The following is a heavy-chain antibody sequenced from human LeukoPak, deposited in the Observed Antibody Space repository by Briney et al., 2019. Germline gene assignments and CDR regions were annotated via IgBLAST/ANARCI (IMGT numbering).Heavy chain of an antibody. CDR2: ISAYNGNT. V-gene: IGHV1-18*01. CDR1: GYTFTSYG. CDR3: ARTGYSGSFSYYYYGMDV. D-gene: IGHD1-26*01. Sequence: ASVKVSCKASGYTFTSYGISWVRQAPGQGLEWMGWISAYNGNTNYAQKLQGRVTMTTDTSTSTAYMELRSLRSGDTAVYYCARTGYSGSFSYYYYGMDVWGQGTTVTVSS. J-gene: IGHJ6*02.